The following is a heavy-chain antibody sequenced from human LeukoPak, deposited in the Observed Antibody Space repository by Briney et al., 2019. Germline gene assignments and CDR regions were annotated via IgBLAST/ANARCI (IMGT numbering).Heavy chain of an antibody. J-gene: IGHJ4*02. CDR1: GFTVSSDY. D-gene: IGHD3-9*01. Sequence: PGGSLRLSCAASGFTVSSDYMSWVRQAPGKGLEWVSVIYSGGSTYYADSVKGRFTISRHNSKNTLYLQMNSLRAEDTAVYYCARGDILTGDHNNRFSDYWGQGTLVTVSS. CDR2: IYSGGST. V-gene: IGHV3-53*04. CDR3: ARGDILTGDHNNRFSDY.